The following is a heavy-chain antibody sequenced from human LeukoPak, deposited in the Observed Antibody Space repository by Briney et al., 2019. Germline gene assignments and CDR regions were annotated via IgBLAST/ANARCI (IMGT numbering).Heavy chain of an antibody. V-gene: IGHV4-34*01. CDR1: GGSFSNYY. Sequence: SETLSLTCAVYGGSFSNYYWSCIRQPPGKGLEWIGEINHSGSTNYNPSLKSRVTISVDTSKNQFSLKLSSVTAADTAVYYCARFGGKAAIRRGRVDTYYMDVWGKGTTVTVSS. CDR2: INHSGST. D-gene: IGHD2-21*02. CDR3: ARFGGKAAIRRGRVDTYYMDV. J-gene: IGHJ6*03.